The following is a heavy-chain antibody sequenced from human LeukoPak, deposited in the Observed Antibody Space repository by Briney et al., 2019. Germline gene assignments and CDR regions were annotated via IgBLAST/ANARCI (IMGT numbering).Heavy chain of an antibody. CDR2: IIPILGIA. J-gene: IGHJ4*02. CDR3: ARDGPSGSADY. CDR1: GGTFSSYA. Sequence: ASVKVSCKASGGTFSSYAISWVRQAPGQGLEWMGRIIPILGIANYAQKFQGRVTITADKSTSTAYMELSSLRSEDTAVYYCARDGPSGSADYWGQGTLVTVSS. D-gene: IGHD1-26*01. V-gene: IGHV1-69*04.